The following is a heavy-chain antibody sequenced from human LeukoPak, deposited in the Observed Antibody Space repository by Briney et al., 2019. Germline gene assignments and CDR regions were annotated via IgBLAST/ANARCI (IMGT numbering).Heavy chain of an antibody. J-gene: IGHJ4*02. CDR2: ISGSGGST. Sequence: PGGSLRLSCAASGFIFSSYAMSWVRQAPGKGLEWVSVISGSGGSTYHADSVKGRFTISRDNSNNTLYMQMNSLRAEDTAVYYCAKTDGNMIRGVIITCDYWGREPWSPSPQ. CDR3: AKTDGNMIRGVIITCDY. D-gene: IGHD3-10*01. CDR1: GFIFSSYA. V-gene: IGHV3-23*01.